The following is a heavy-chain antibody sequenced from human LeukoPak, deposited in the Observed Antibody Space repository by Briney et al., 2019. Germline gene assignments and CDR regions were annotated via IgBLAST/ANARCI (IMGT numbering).Heavy chain of an antibody. Sequence: GESLKISCKASGYSFTSQWVAWVRQMPGKGLEFMGIIFPGDSDTRYSPSFQAQVTLSADKSISTASLQWSSLKASDTAMYYCARPIAVAGGFDYWGQGTLVTVSS. D-gene: IGHD6-13*01. V-gene: IGHV5-51*01. CDR3: ARPIAVAGGFDY. CDR1: GYSFTSQW. CDR2: IFPGDSDT. J-gene: IGHJ4*02.